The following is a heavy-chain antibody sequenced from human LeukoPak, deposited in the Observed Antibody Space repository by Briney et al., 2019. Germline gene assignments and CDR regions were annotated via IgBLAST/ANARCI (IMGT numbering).Heavy chain of an antibody. CDR1: GYTLTELS. D-gene: IGHD2-8*01. CDR2: FEPEEGET. J-gene: IGHJ5*02. V-gene: IGHV1-24*01. CDR3: ATESGASVMGGLDI. Sequence: ASVKVSCKVSGYTLTELSMHWVRQAPGKGLEWMGGFEPEEGETLHAEKFEGRVNMTEDTSTGTAYLELSSLRSEDMGVYYCATESGASVMGGLDIWGQGILVTVSS.